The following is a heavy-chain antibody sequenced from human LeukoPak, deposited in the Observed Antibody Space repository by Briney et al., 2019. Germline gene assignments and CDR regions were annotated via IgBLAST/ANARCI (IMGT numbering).Heavy chain of an antibody. CDR1: GYTFTSYG. D-gene: IGHD6-13*01. V-gene: IGHV1-18*01. CDR3: ARDSRVAAAAGTRNWFDP. J-gene: IGHJ5*02. Sequence: GASVKVSCKASGYTFTSYGISWVRQAPGQGLEWMGWISAYNGNTNYAQKLQGRVTMTTDTSTSTAYMELRSLRSDDTAVYYCARDSRVAAAAGTRNWFDPWGQGTLVTVSS. CDR2: ISAYNGNT.